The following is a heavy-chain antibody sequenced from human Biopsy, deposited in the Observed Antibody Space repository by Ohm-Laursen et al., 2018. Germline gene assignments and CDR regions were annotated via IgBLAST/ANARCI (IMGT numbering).Heavy chain of an antibody. CDR1: AGAFTIYA. D-gene: IGHD3-9*01. J-gene: IGHJ4*02. CDR3: ARNPSDDILTGFDS. Sequence: SVSPSCKASAGAFTIYATTWARQAPGQGLEWLGGFIPVFGTTDYAPSVQGRLTFTTDKFTGTAYMELSSLKSDDTAIYYCARNPSDDILTGFDSWGQGTLVTVSS. V-gene: IGHV1-69*05. CDR2: FIPVFGTT.